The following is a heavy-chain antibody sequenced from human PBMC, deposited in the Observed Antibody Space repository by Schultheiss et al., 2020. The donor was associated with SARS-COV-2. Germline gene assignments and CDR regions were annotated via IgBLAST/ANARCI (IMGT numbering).Heavy chain of an antibody. CDR3: ARDVRRLRSFDY. V-gene: IGHV4-34*01. CDR2: INHSGST. D-gene: IGHD5-12*01. Sequence: SETLSLTCAVYGGSFSGYYWSWIRQPPGKGLEWIGEINHSGSTNYNPSLKSRVTISVDTSKNQFSLKLSSVTAADTAVYYCARDVRRLRSFDYWGQGTLVTVSS. CDR1: GGSFSGYY. J-gene: IGHJ4*02.